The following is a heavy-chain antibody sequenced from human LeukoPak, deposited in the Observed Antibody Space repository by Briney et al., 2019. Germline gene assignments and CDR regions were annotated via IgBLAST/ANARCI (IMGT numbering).Heavy chain of an antibody. J-gene: IGHJ4*02. CDR2: VYYSGKT. Sequence: SETLSLTCTVSGGSISSSSYSWGWIRQPPGKGLEWIGYVYYSGKTEYNPSLRSRVTISLEMSNHQFSLKLTSVTAADTAVYYCASNTGTVFDNWGQGALVTVSS. V-gene: IGHV4-61*05. D-gene: IGHD1-1*01. CDR1: GGSISSSSYS. CDR3: ASNTGTVFDN.